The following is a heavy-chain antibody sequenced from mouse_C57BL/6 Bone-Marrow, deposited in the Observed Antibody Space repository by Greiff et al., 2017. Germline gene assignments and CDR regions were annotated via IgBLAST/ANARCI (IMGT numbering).Heavy chain of an antibody. Sequence: QVTLKESGPGILQPSQTLSLSCSFSGFSLSTFGMGVGWIRQPAGKGLEWLAHIWWDDDKYYNPALKSRLTISKDTSKNQVFLKIANVDTADTATYYCARSSPFTTVVATDYWGQGTTLTVSS. V-gene: IGHV8-8*01. CDR2: IWWDDDK. D-gene: IGHD1-1*01. J-gene: IGHJ2*01. CDR1: GFSLSTFGMG. CDR3: ARSSPFTTVVATDY.